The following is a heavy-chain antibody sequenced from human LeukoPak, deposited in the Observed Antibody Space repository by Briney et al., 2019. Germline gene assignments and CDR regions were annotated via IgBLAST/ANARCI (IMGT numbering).Heavy chain of an antibody. J-gene: IGHJ5*02. CDR1: GFTFSSYA. V-gene: IGHV3-23*01. CDR3: AKAVVTIFGVAKNWFDP. CDR2: ISGSGGST. D-gene: IGHD3-3*01. Sequence: GGSLRLSCAASGFTFSSYALSWVRQAPGKGLEWVSAISGSGGSTYYADSVKGRFTISRDFSKDTLYLQMNSLRAEDTAVYYCAKAVVTIFGVAKNWFDPWGQGTLVTVSS.